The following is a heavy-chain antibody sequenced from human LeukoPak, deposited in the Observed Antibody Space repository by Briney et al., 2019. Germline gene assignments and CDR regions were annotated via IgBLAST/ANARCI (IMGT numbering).Heavy chain of an antibody. CDR1: GYTFTSYG. V-gene: IGHV1-18*01. Sequence: GASVKVSCKASGYTFTSYGISWVRQAPGQGLEWMGWISAYNGNTNYAQKLQGRVTMTTDTSTSTAYMELRSLRSDDTAVYYCARVPYCGGDCYPYYYMDVWGKGTTVTVSS. J-gene: IGHJ6*03. D-gene: IGHD2-21*02. CDR3: ARVPYCGGDCYPYYYMDV. CDR2: ISAYNGNT.